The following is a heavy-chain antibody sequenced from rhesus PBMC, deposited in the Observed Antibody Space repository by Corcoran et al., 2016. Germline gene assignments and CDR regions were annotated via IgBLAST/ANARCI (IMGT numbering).Heavy chain of an antibody. J-gene: IGHJ4*01. Sequence: QVQLQESGPGLVKPSETLSLTCAVSGGSFSSYWWSWLRQPPGKGLEWIGEINGNSGSTNSNPTRTSRVTISKDASKNQFSLKLSSVTAADTAVFYCARSPLAATGKIFDYWGQGVLVTVSS. CDR3: ARSPLAATGKIFDY. CDR2: INGNSGST. D-gene: IGHD6-25*01. V-gene: IGHV4-80*01. CDR1: GGSFSSYW.